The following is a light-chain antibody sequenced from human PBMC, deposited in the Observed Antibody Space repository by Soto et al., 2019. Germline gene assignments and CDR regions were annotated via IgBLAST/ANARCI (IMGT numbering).Light chain of an antibody. V-gene: IGKV3-20*01. J-gene: IGKJ4*01. CDR1: QSIKNNF. CDR2: GAS. CDR3: QQYGRSTLN. Sequence: LTVPSGPRSVPQGALVQRSRRASQSIKNNFLAWYQQKPGQAPRLLIFGASSRSSGIPDRFSGSGSGTDFTLTISRLDPEDFAVYYCQQYGRSTLNFGGGTKVDIK.